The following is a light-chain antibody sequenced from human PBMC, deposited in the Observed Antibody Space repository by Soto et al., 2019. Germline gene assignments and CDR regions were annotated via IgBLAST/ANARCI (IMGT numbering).Light chain of an antibody. V-gene: IGKV3-11*01. J-gene: IGKJ4*01. CDR2: DAS. CDR3: QQRVDWLT. CDR1: QSVSIY. Sequence: EIVLTQSPGTLSLSPGDRATLSCRASQSVSIYLAWYQQKPGQAPRLLIYDASNRVTGIPARFSGSGSGTDFTLTISSVKPEDFAVYYCQQRVDWLTFGGGTKLEIK.